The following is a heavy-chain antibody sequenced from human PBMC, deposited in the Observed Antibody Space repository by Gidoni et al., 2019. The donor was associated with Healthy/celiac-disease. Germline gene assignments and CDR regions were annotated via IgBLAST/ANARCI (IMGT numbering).Heavy chain of an antibody. CDR1: GGSFRGYY. Sequence: QVQLQQWGAGLLKPSETLSLTCAVYGGSFRGYYWSWIRQPPGKGLEWIGEINHSGSTNYNPSLKSRVTISVDTSKNQFSLKLSSVTAADTAVYYCARGRGSYNWNYYGMDVWGQGTTVTVSS. V-gene: IGHV4-34*01. CDR2: INHSGST. CDR3: ARGRGSYNWNYYGMDV. J-gene: IGHJ6*02. D-gene: IGHD1-20*01.